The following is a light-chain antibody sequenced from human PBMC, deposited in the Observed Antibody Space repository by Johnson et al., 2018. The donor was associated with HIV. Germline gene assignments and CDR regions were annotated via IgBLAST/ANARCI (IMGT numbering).Light chain of an antibody. J-gene: IGLJ1*01. CDR2: DNN. CDR1: SSNIGNNY. V-gene: IGLV1-51*01. CDR3: GTWDSSLSAYV. Sequence: HSVLTQPPSVSAAPGQKVTISCSGSSSNIGNNYVSWYQQLPGTAPKLLIFDNNKRPSGIPDRFSASKSGTSATLGITGLQTGDEADYYCGTWDSSLSAYVVGTGNKCTVL.